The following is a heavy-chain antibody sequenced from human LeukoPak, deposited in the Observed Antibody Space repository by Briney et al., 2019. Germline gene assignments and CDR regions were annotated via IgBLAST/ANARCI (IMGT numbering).Heavy chain of an antibody. CDR3: ARSKYSSLYYGMDV. Sequence: EGSLRLSCAASGFTFNNYAIHCVRQAPGKGLEWVAVISFDGDNKYYADSVKGRFTISRDNSKNMLYLQMNSLRAEDTALYYCARSKYSSLYYGMDVWGQGTTVTVSS. V-gene: IGHV3-30-3*01. CDR1: GFTFNNYA. CDR2: ISFDGDNK. J-gene: IGHJ6*02. D-gene: IGHD6-13*01.